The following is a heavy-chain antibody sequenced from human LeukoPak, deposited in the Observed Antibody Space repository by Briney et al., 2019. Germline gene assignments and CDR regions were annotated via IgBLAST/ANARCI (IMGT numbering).Heavy chain of an antibody. V-gene: IGHV4-34*01. Sequence: SETLSLTCAVYGGSFSGYYWSWIRQPPGKGLEWIGEINHSGSTNYNPSLKSRVTISVDTSKNQFSLKLSSVTAADTAVYYCARVVLNSWTYGGYFDYWGQGTLVTVSS. CDR1: GGSFSGYY. J-gene: IGHJ4*02. CDR3: ARVVLNSWTYGGYFDY. CDR2: INHSGST. D-gene: IGHD1-7*01.